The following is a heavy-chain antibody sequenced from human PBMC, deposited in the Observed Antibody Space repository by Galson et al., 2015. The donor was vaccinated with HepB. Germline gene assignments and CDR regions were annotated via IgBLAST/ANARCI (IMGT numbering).Heavy chain of an antibody. V-gene: IGHV3-74*03. Sequence: SLRLSCAASGFTFRNYWMVWVRQAPGKGLVWVSRIQGDGSGITYVDSVKGRFTISRDNAKNTVYLEMNSLRDEDTAVYYCATDKWGFPDYWGQGTLVTVSS. D-gene: IGHD7-27*01. J-gene: IGHJ4*02. CDR2: IQGDGSGI. CDR3: ATDKWGFPDY. CDR1: GFTFRNYW.